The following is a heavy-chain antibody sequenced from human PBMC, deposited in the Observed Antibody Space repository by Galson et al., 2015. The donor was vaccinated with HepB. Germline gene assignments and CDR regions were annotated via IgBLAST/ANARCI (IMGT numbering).Heavy chain of an antibody. CDR1: GFTFRSYA. Sequence: SLRLSCAASGFTFRSYAMSWVRQAPGKGLEWVSAISGSGGSTYYADSVKGRFTVSRDNSKNTLYLQMNSLRAEDTAVFYCAKGFRYSFGLDAFDIWGQGTMVTVPS. D-gene: IGHD5-18*01. CDR2: ISGSGGST. V-gene: IGHV3-23*01. J-gene: IGHJ3*02. CDR3: AKGFRYSFGLDAFDI.